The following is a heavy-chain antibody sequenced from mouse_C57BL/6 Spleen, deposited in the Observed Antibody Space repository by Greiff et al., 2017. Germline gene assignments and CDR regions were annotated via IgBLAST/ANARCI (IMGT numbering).Heavy chain of an antibody. CDR3: AEASYDYAMDY. Sequence: QVQLQQPGAELVKPGASVKLSCKASGYTFTSYWMHWVKQRPGRGLEWIGRIDPNSGGTKYNEKFKSKATLTVDKPSSTAYVQLSSLTSEDSAVYYCAEASYDYAMDYWGQGTSVTVSS. J-gene: IGHJ4*01. D-gene: IGHD6-1*01. CDR2: IDPNSGGT. CDR1: GYTFTSYW. V-gene: IGHV1-72*01.